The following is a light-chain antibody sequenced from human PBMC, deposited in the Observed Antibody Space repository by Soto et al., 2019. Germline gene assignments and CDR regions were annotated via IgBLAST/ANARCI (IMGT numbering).Light chain of an antibody. J-gene: IGKJ3*01. V-gene: IGKV3-15*01. Sequence: EMVMTQSPATLSVSPGERVTLSCRASESVHRNLAWYQQIPGQGPSLLIYYASTRATGVPDRFTGSGSGTEFTLTISGLQSEDSGVYHCQHYSNWPPTFGPGTKVEIK. CDR3: QHYSNWPPT. CDR1: ESVHRN. CDR2: YAS.